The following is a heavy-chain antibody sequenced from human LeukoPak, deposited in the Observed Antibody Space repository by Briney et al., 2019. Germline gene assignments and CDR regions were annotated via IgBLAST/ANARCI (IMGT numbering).Heavy chain of an antibody. CDR1: GGSISSSSYY. D-gene: IGHD3-22*01. CDR2: IYYSGST. CDR3: ASGGIYDSSGYYY. Sequence: SETLSLTCTVSGGSISSSSYYWGWIRQPPGKGLEWIGSIYYSGSTYYNPSLKSRVTISVDTSKNQFSLKLSSVTAADTAVYHCASGGIYDSSGYYYWGQGTLVTVSS. V-gene: IGHV4-39*01. J-gene: IGHJ4*02.